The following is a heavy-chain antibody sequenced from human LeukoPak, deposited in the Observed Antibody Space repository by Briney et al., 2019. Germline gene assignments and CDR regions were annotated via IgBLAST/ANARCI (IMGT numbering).Heavy chain of an antibody. J-gene: IGHJ4*02. Sequence: GGSLRLSCAASGFTFNSYGMHWVRQAPGKGLEWVAAISDDGSNKYYADSVKGRFTISRDNSKNTVYLQMNSLRAEDTAVYYCAKDLENYYDSSGYVDYWGQGTLVTVSS. V-gene: IGHV3-30*18. CDR1: GFTFNSYG. D-gene: IGHD3-22*01. CDR3: AKDLENYYDSSGYVDY. CDR2: ISDDGSNK.